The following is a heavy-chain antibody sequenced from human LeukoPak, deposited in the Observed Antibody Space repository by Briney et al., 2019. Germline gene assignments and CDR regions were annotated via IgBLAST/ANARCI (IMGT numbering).Heavy chain of an antibody. V-gene: IGHV3-66*01. CDR3: AGGGGVGAKY. CDR1: GLNVSSNH. D-gene: IGHD1-26*01. J-gene: IGHJ4*02. Sequence: GGSLRLSCVASGLNVSSNHMSWVRQAPGKELEWVSLIYISGNAYYADSAKGRFTISRDNSKNRLYFQLNNLGAEDTAVYCCAGGGGVGAKYWGQGTLVTVSS. CDR2: IYISGNA.